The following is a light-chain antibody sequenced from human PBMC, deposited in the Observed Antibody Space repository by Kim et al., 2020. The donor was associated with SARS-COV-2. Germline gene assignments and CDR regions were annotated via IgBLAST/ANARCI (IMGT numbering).Light chain of an antibody. CDR3: QVWDSSTVV. Sequence: SVALGQTARITCGGNNNGSKKVHWYQQKPGQAPVLVIDRDSNRPSGIPERFSGSNSGNTATLTSSRAQAGDEADYYCQVWDSSTVVFGGGTQLTVL. CDR2: RDS. V-gene: IGLV3-9*01. CDR1: NNGSKK. J-gene: IGLJ2*01.